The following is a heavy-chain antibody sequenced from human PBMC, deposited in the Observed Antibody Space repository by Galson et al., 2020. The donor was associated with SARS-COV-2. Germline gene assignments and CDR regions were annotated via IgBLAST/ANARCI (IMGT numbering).Heavy chain of an antibody. D-gene: IGHD3-22*01. V-gene: IGHV4-38-2*01. CDR3: ARQGVNMIVLVTVPGWYFDL. Sequence: SETLSLTCAVSGYSVSTTNYWGWVRQPPGRGLEWIGSVCGTTYYNQSLKSRVTLSVDTSKNQFSLRLDSVTAADTALYYCARQGVNMIVLVTVPGWYFDLWGRGTLVTVSS. CDR1: GYSVSTTNY. J-gene: IGHJ2*01. CDR2: VCGTT.